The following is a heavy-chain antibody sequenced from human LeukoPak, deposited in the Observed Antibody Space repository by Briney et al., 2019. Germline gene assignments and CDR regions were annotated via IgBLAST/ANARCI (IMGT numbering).Heavy chain of an antibody. V-gene: IGHV1-24*01. Sequence: ASVKVSCKVSGYNLTGLSMHWVRQGPGKGLEWMGGFDPEDGEMMYAQKFQGRVTMTQDTSTDTAYMELSSLRCDDTAVYYCATTDPEEYYYDSAGYYFWGQGTLVAVSS. CDR3: ATTDPEEYYYDSAGYYF. D-gene: IGHD3-22*01. J-gene: IGHJ4*02. CDR1: GYNLTGLS. CDR2: FDPEDGEM.